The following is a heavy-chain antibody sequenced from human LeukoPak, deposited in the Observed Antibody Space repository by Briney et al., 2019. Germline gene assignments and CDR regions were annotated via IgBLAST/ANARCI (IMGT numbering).Heavy chain of an antibody. J-gene: IGHJ5*02. V-gene: IGHV3-23*01. CDR1: GFTFSSYA. CDR3: AKGRDRGYSGYDLFDP. CDR2: ISGSGGST. D-gene: IGHD5-12*01. Sequence: VGSRRLSCEASGFTFSSYAMSWVRQAPGKGLELVSAISGSGGSTYYADSVKGRFTISRDNFNNTLYLQMNSLRAEDTAVYYCAKGRDRGYSGYDLFDPWGQGTLVTVSS.